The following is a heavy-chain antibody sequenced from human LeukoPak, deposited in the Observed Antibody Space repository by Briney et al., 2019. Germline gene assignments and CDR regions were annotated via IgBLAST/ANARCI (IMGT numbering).Heavy chain of an antibody. D-gene: IGHD5-12*01. Sequence: ASVKVSCKASGYTFSGFYIHWVRQAHGQGLEWMGWINPNSGVTNYAQKLQGRVTITRDTSIDTAYMQLSRLRSDDTAVYYCAKDRYGDYEAPFHYYMDAWGRGTTVTVSS. CDR1: GYTFSGFY. V-gene: IGHV1-2*02. CDR2: INPNSGVT. CDR3: AKDRYGDYEAPFHYYMDA. J-gene: IGHJ6*03.